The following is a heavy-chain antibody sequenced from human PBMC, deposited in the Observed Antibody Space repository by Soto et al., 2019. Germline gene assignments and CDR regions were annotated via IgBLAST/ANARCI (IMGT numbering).Heavy chain of an antibody. Sequence: PGGSLRLSCAASGFTFSSYGMHWVRQAPGKGLEWVAVIWYDGSNKYYADSVKGRFTISRDNSKNTLYLQMNSLRAEDTAVYYCAREQFPIYPANAFDIWGQGTMVTVSS. CDR3: AREQFPIYPANAFDI. D-gene: IGHD2-2*02. CDR1: GFTFSSYG. CDR2: IWYDGSNK. J-gene: IGHJ3*02. V-gene: IGHV3-33*01.